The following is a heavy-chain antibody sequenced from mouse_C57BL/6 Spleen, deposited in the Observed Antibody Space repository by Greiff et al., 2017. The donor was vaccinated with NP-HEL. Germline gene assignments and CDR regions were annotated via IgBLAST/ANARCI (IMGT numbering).Heavy chain of an antibody. CDR3: ARSGYSNYDAWFAY. V-gene: IGHV1-55*01. CDR1: GYTFTSYW. CDR2: IYPGSGST. J-gene: IGHJ3*01. Sequence: QVQLQQPGAELVQPGASVKMSCKASGYTFTSYWITWVKQRPGQGLEWIGDIYPGSGSTNYNEKFKSKATLTVDTSSSTAYMQLSSLTSEDSAVYYGARSGYSNYDAWFAYWGQGTLVTVSA. D-gene: IGHD2-5*01.